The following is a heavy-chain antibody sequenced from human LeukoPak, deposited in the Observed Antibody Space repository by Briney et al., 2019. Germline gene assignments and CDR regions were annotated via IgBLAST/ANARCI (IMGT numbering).Heavy chain of an antibody. CDR3: ARDQVGPED. J-gene: IGHJ4*02. CDR2: INQDGSEK. Sequence: GGSLRLSCAASGFTFSGFWVSWVRQAPGKGLEWVANINQDGSEKDYVDSVKGRFTISRDNAKSSLYLQMNSLRAEDTAVYYCARDQVGPEDWGQGTLVTVSS. CDR1: GFTFSGFW. V-gene: IGHV3-7*01. D-gene: IGHD1-26*01.